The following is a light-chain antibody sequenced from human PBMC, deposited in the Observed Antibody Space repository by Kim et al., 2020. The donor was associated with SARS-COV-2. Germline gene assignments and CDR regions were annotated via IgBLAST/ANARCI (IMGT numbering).Light chain of an antibody. Sequence: PGERTTLSCRDSQSVSSSYLAWYQQKPGHAPRLLIYGGSSRATGITDRFSGSGSGTDFTLTISRLEPEDFAVYYCQQYGSSPPLTFGGGTKVDIK. V-gene: IGKV3-20*01. J-gene: IGKJ4*01. CDR3: QQYGSSPPLT. CDR2: GGS. CDR1: QSVSSSY.